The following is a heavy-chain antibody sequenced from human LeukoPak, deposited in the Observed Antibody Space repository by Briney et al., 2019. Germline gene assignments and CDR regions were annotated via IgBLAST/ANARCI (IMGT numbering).Heavy chain of an antibody. CDR2: IIPIFGTA. V-gene: IGHV1-69*01. J-gene: IGHJ4*02. Sequence: ASVKVSCKASGGTFSSYAISWVRQAPGQGLEWMGGIIPIFGTANYAQKFQGRVTITADESTSTAYMELSSLRSEDTAVYYCARLGIAAAGTSSQYFDYWGQGTLVTVSS. CDR3: ARLGIAAAGTSSQYFDY. CDR1: GGTFSSYA. D-gene: IGHD6-13*01.